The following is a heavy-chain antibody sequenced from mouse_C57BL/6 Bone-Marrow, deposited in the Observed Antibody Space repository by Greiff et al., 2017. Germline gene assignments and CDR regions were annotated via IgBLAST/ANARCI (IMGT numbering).Heavy chain of an antibody. J-gene: IGHJ3*01. CDR3: AREGGGTWCAY. V-gene: IGHV1-64*01. CDR1: GYTFTSYW. Sequence: QVQLQQPGAELVKPGASVKLSCKASGYTFTSYWMHWVKQRPGQGLEWIGMIHPNSGSTNYNEKFKSKATLTVDKSSSTAYMQLSSLTSEDSAVYYCAREGGGTWCAYWGQGTLVTVSA. CDR2: IHPNSGST. D-gene: IGHD1-1*02.